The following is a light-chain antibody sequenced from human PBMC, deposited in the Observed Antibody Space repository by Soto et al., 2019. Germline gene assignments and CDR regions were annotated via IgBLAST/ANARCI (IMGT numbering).Light chain of an antibody. V-gene: IGKV3-15*01. CDR3: QQYNNWPRAT. CDR2: RTS. CDR1: QTINDN. J-gene: IGKJ4*01. Sequence: VLTQSPATLSVSPGERATLSCRASQTINDNLAWYQQKPGQAPRLLIFRTSTRATGFPARFSGSGSGTEFHLTISSLQSEYFAIYYCQQYNNWPRATFGGGTKVEIK.